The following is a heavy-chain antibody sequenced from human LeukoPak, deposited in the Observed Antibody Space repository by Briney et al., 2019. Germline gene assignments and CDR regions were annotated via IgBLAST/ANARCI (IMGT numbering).Heavy chain of an antibody. CDR3: AREVSGWRGGAFDL. V-gene: IGHV3-48*04. J-gene: IGHJ3*01. CDR1: GFTFSSYA. Sequence: PGGSLRLSCAASGFTFSSYAMSWVRQAPGKGLEWISYISGSSSTIFYADSVKGRFIISRDNAKKSMYLQMNSLRADDTAVYYCAREVSGWRGGAFDLWGQGTMVTVSS. CDR2: ISGSSSTI. D-gene: IGHD6-19*01.